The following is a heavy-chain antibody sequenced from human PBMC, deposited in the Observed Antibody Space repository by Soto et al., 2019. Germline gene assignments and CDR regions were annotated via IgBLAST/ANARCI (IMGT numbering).Heavy chain of an antibody. CDR2: IYHSGST. Sequence: SETLSLTCAVYGASFSGYYWTWIRQTPGKGLEWIGEIYHSGSTNYNPSLKSRVTISVDTSKNQFSLKLNSVTAADTAVYYCARRRYFDLWGRGTLVTVSS. V-gene: IGHV4-34*01. J-gene: IGHJ2*01. CDR1: GASFSGYY. CDR3: ARRRYFDL.